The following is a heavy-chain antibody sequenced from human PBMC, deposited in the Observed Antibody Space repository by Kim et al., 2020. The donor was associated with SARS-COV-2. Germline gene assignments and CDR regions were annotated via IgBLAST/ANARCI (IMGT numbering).Heavy chain of an antibody. J-gene: IGHJ6*03. CDR1: GDTVSSNSVT. CDR3: ARQNFMDV. CDR2: TYYRSKWYN. Sequence: SQTLSLTCVISGDTVSSNSVTWHWIRQSPSRGLEWLGRTYYRSKWYNDYAVSVQSRITINADTSKNQISLQLNSVTPEDTAVYYCARQNFMDVWGKGTTITVSS. V-gene: IGHV6-1*01.